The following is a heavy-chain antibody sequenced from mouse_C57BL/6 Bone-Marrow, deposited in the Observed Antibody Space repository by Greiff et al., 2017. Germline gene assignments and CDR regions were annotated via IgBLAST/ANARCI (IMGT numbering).Heavy chain of an antibody. J-gene: IGHJ2*01. CDR3: ARWGDY. CDR2: IWSGGST. CDR1: GFSLTSYG. V-gene: IGHV2-2*01. Sequence: QVQLQQSGPGLVQPSQSLSITCTVSGFSLTSYGVHWVRQSPGKGLEWLGVIWSGGSTDSNAAFISRLSISKDNSKSQVFFKMNSLPADDTAIYYCARWGDYWGQGTTLTVSS.